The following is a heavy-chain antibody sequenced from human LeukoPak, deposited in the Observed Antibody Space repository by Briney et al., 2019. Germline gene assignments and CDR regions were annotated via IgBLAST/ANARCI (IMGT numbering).Heavy chain of an antibody. CDR3: ARPRYSGSYYFDS. CDR2: ISNSGGST. J-gene: IGHJ4*02. CDR1: GFTFTSYA. Sequence: GGSLRLSCAASGFTFTSYAMSWVRQAPGKGLEWVSAISNSGGSTYYADSVKGRFTISRDNSKNTLDLQMNSLRAEDTALYHRARPRYSGSYYFDSWGQGTLVTVSS. D-gene: IGHD1-26*01. V-gene: IGHV3-23*01.